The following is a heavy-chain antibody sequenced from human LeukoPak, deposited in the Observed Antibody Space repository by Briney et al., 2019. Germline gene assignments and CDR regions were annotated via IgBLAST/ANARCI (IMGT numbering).Heavy chain of an antibody. CDR3: ARGSSTGWNFGY. Sequence: ASVKLSCKASGYIFTGYYMHWVRQAPGQGLEWMGRINPNSGDTNYAQKFQGRVTMTRDTSISTAYMELSRLRSDDTAVFYCARGSSTGWNFGYWGQGTLVTVSS. J-gene: IGHJ4*02. D-gene: IGHD6-19*01. CDR1: GYIFTGYY. V-gene: IGHV1-2*06. CDR2: INPNSGDT.